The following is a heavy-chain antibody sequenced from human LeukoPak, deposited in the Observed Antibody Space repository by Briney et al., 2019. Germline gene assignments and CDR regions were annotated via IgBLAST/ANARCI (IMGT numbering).Heavy chain of an antibody. Sequence: GGSLRLSCAASGFPFTNAWMSWVRQAPGKGLEWVGRIKDNAAGGTTDYAAPVKGRFSISRDNSKRTMYMDMNRLKSEDTGVYYCASTRRGDGIGYWGQGTVVTVSS. CDR3: ASTRRGDGIGY. V-gene: IGHV3-15*01. D-gene: IGHD2-21*02. CDR2: IKDNAAGGTT. J-gene: IGHJ4*02. CDR1: GFPFTNAW.